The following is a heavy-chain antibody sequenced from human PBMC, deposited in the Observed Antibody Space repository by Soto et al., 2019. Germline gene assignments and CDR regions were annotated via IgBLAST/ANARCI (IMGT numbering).Heavy chain of an antibody. D-gene: IGHD3-3*01. CDR3: AREREYYDFWSGYYSSYYYYGMDV. V-gene: IGHV1-18*01. J-gene: IGHJ6*02. Sequence: ASVKVSCKASGYTFTSYGISWVRQAPGQGLESMGWISAYNGNTNYAQKLQGRVTMTTDTSTSTAYMELRSLRSDDTAVYYCAREREYYDFWSGYYSSYYYYGMDVRGQGTTVTVSS. CDR2: ISAYNGNT. CDR1: GYTFTSYG.